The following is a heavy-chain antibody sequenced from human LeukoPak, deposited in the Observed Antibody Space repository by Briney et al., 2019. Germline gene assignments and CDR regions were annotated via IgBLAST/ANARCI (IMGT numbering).Heavy chain of an antibody. CDR1: GDSIVNYY. V-gene: IGHV4-59*08. D-gene: IGHD3-22*01. J-gene: IGHJ4*02. CDR3: ARHVIDTSGYYLDYFDY. CDR2: IYYTGST. Sequence: PSETLSLTCTVSGDSIVNYYWSWIRQPPGKGLEYIGYIYYTGSTNCNPSLKSRVTMSVDTSKNQFSLKLSSVTAADTAVYYCARHVIDTSGYYLDYFDYWGQGTLVTVSS.